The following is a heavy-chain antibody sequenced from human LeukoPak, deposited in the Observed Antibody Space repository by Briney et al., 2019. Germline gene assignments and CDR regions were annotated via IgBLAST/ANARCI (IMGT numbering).Heavy chain of an antibody. CDR3: AEGSSGSYLADY. CDR2: INPTSGGT. V-gene: IGHV1-2*02. Sequence: ASVKVSCKPSVYTFTGYYMHWVRQAPGQGLEWLGWINPTSGGTTYAQKFQGRVTMTRDTSISTAYMELSRLNTDDTAVYYCAEGSSGSYLADYWGQGTLVTVPS. J-gene: IGHJ4*02. CDR1: VYTFTGYY. D-gene: IGHD1-26*01.